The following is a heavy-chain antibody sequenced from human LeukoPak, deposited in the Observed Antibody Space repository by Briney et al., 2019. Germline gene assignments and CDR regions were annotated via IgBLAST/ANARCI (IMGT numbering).Heavy chain of an antibody. J-gene: IGHJ5*02. Sequence: GASVKVSCKASGYIFTGYHIHWVRQAPGQGVEWMGWIYPNSGGTNYAQKFQGRVTITRDTSNTTVYMELSRLTSDDTAVYYCARVAAEMASWLDPWGQGTLVTVSS. CDR2: IYPNSGGT. V-gene: IGHV1-2*02. D-gene: IGHD5-24*01. CDR3: ARVAAEMASWLDP. CDR1: GYIFTGYH.